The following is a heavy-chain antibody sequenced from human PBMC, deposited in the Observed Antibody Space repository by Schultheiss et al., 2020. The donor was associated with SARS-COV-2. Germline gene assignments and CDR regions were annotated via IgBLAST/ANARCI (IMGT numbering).Heavy chain of an antibody. CDR2: IYHSGST. J-gene: IGHJ3*02. CDR3: ARGTVYGGYCSGGSCTQGDAFDI. V-gene: IGHV4-34*01. CDR1: GFTFSSYS. Sequence: GSLRLSCAASGFTFSSYSMNWVRQAPGKGLEWIGSIYHSGSTNHNPSLESRVTISIDTSKNQFSLKLTSVTAADTAVNYCARGTVYGGYCSGGSCTQGDAFDIWGQGTMVTVSS. D-gene: IGHD2-15*01.